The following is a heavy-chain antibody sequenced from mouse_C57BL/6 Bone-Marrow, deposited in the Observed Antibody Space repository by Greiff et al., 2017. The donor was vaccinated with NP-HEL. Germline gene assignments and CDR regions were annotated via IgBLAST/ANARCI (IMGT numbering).Heavy chain of an antibody. CDR1: EYEFPSHD. V-gene: IGHV5-2*03. CDR2: INSDGGST. J-gene: IGHJ1*03. CDR3: ARHGSYYDGDPYFDV. Sequence: EVKLVESGGGLVQPGESLKLSCESNEYEFPSHDMSWVRKTPEKRLELVAAINSDGGSTYYPDTMERRFIISRDNTKKTLDLQMSSLRSEDTALYYCARHGSYYDGDPYFDVWGTGTTVTVSS. D-gene: IGHD2-3*01.